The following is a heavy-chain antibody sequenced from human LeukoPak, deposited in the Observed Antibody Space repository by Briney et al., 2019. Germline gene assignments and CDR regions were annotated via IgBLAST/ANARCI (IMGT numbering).Heavy chain of an antibody. CDR2: IHTSGST. D-gene: IGHD5-18*01. CDR1: GGSISSGSYY. Sequence: SETLSLTCTVSGGSISSGSYYWSWIRQPAGKGLEWIGRIHTSGSTNYNPSLKSRVTISVDTSKNQFSLKLSSVTAADTAVYYCARGGYSYGRHYYYYYYMDVWGKGTTVTVSS. V-gene: IGHV4-61*02. J-gene: IGHJ6*03. CDR3: ARGGYSYGRHYYYYYYMDV.